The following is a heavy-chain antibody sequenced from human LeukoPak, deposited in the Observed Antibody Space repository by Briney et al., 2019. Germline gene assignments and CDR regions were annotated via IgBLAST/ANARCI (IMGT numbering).Heavy chain of an antibody. CDR1: GYTFTSYG. Sequence: GASVKVSCKASGYTFTSYGISWVRQAPGQGLEWMGWISAYNGNTNYAQKLQGRVTMTTDTSTSTAYMELRSLRSDDTAVYYCARDLIRGYDFWSGYSWFDPWGQGTLVTVSS. V-gene: IGHV1-18*01. J-gene: IGHJ5*02. CDR3: ARDLIRGYDFWSGYSWFDP. CDR2: ISAYNGNT. D-gene: IGHD3-3*01.